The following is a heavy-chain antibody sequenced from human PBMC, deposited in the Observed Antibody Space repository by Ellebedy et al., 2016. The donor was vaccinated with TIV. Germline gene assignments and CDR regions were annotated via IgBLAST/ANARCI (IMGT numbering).Heavy chain of an antibody. D-gene: IGHD2-2*01. J-gene: IGHJ5*02. Sequence: SGPTLVKPTQTLTLTCTFSGFSLSTSGVGVGWIRQPPGKALEWLALIYWTADKRYSPSLKSRLTITKDTSKNQVVLTMTNMDPVDTATYYCAHRGGYCSSTSCLPAGWFDPWGQGTLVTVSS. CDR1: GFSLSTSGVG. CDR3: AHRGGYCSSTSCLPAGWFDP. V-gene: IGHV2-5*01. CDR2: IYWTADK.